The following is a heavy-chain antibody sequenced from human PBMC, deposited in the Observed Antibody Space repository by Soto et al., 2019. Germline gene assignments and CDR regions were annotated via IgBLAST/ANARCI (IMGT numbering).Heavy chain of an antibody. Sequence: ASVKVSCKASGYTFTSYDISWVRQAPGQGLEWMGWISAYNGNTNYAQKLQGRVTMTTDTSTSTAYMELRSLRSDDTAVYYCARDPGPVYDILTGKDTTTDYWGQGTLVTVSS. D-gene: IGHD3-9*01. J-gene: IGHJ4*02. CDR2: ISAYNGNT. CDR3: ARDPGPVYDILTGKDTTTDY. V-gene: IGHV1-18*01. CDR1: GYTFTSYD.